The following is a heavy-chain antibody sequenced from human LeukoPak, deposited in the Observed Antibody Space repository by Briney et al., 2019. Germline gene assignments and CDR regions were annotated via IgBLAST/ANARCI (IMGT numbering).Heavy chain of an antibody. D-gene: IGHD6-13*01. V-gene: IGHV4-34*01. Sequence: SETLSLTCAVYGGSFSGYYWSWIRQPPGKGLEWIGEINHSGSTNYNPSLKSRVTISVDTSKNQFSLKLSSVTAADTAVDYCARGKGYSSSWYYYYYGMDVWGQGTTVTVSS. CDR3: ARGKGYSSSWYYYYYGMDV. CDR1: GGSFSGYY. J-gene: IGHJ6*02. CDR2: INHSGST.